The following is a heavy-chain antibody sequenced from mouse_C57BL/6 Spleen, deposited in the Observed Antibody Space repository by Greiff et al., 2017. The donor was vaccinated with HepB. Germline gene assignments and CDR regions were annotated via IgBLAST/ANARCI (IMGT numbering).Heavy chain of an antibody. CDR2: IDPSDSYT. D-gene: IGHD1-1*01. Sequence: QVQLKQPGAELVMPGASVKLSCKASGYTFTSYWMHWVKQRPGQGLEWIGEIDPSDSYTNYNQKFKGKSTLTVDKSSSTAYMQLSSLTSEDSAVYYCARRATTVVDYAMDYWGQGTSVTVSS. J-gene: IGHJ4*01. CDR3: ARRATTVVDYAMDY. V-gene: IGHV1-69*01. CDR1: GYTFTSYW.